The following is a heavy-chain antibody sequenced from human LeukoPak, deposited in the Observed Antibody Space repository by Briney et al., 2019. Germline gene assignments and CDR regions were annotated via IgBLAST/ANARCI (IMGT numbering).Heavy chain of an antibody. J-gene: IGHJ4*02. CDR3: ARSLAVAKFFDY. Sequence: PGGSLRLSCAASGFTFSSYAMHWVRQAPGKGLEWVAVISYDGSNKYYADSVKGRFTISRDNSKNTLYLQMNSLRAEDTAVYYCARSLAVAKFFDYWGQGTLVTVSS. V-gene: IGHV3-30-3*01. D-gene: IGHD6-19*01. CDR1: GFTFSSYA. CDR2: ISYDGSNK.